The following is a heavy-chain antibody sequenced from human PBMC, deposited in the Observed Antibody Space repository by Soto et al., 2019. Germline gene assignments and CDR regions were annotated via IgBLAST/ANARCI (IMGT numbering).Heavy chain of an antibody. CDR1: GFTFISSF. V-gene: IGHV3-7*03. CDR2: INQDGGVT. Sequence: GVSLRLSCVASGFTFISSFMGWIRQAPGKGLEWVANINQDGGVTYYVDSVEGRFTISRDNTKDSLYLQMNSLRGEDTAIYYCARYYRGSGRYFFDYWGQGTLVTVSS. CDR3: ARYYRGSGRYFFDY. J-gene: IGHJ4*02. D-gene: IGHD6-19*01.